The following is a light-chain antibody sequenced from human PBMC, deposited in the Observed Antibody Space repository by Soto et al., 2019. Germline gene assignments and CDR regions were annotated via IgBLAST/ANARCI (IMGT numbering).Light chain of an antibody. CDR3: QQRSNWPPT. CDR2: AAS. V-gene: IGKV3-15*01. Sequence: EIVMTQSPATLSVSPGERATLSCRASQSVSSKLAWYQQKPGQPPRLLIYAASTRATGIPVRFSGSGSGTEFTLTISSLEPEDFAVYYCQQRSNWPPTFGQGTKVEIK. CDR1: QSVSSK. J-gene: IGKJ1*01.